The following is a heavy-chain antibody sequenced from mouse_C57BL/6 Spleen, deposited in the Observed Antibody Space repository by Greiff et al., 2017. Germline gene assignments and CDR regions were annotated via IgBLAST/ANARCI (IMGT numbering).Heavy chain of an antibody. J-gene: IGHJ3*01. Sequence: QVQLQQSGAELVKPGASVKLSCKASGYTFTSYWMHWVKQRPGQGLEWIGMIHPNSGSTNYNEKFKSKATLTVDKSSSTAYMQLSSLTSEDSAVYYCARIPFITTVVWDWGQGTLVTVSA. CDR1: GYTFTSYW. CDR3: ARIPFITTVVWD. D-gene: IGHD1-1*01. V-gene: IGHV1-64*01. CDR2: IHPNSGST.